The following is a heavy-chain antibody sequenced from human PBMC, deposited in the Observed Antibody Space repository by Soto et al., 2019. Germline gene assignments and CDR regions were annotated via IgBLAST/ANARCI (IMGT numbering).Heavy chain of an antibody. D-gene: IGHD2-8*01. CDR2: ARNKVSGYTT. CDR3: ARLMGTSFDL. J-gene: IGHJ5*02. CDR1: GFIFSDQY. V-gene: IGHV3-72*01. Sequence: EVQLVESGGGLVQPGGSLRLSCAASGFIFSDQYMDWVRQAPGKGLEWVGRARNKVSGYTTASAASVTGRFTISRDDSKNSLFLQMNNLKTEDTAVYFCARLMGTSFDLWGQGTLVTVSS.